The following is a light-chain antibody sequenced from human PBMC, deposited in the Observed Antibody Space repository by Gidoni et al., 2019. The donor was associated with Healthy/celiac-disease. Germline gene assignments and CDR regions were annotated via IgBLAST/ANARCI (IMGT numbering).Light chain of an antibody. V-gene: IGKV1-5*01. CDR1: QSISSW. CDR3: QQYNSWYT. CDR2: DAS. Sequence: DIQMTQSPSTLSASVGDRVTITCRASQSISSWLAWYQQKPGKAPKLLIYDASSLESGVPSRFSGSGSGTECTLTISSLQPDDFATYYCQQYNSWYTFGQGTKLEIK. J-gene: IGKJ2*01.